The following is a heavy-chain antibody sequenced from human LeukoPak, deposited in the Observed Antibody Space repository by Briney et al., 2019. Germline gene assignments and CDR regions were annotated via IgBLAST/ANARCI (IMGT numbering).Heavy chain of an antibody. CDR1: GGTFSSYA. V-gene: IGHV1-69*04. CDR2: IIPILGIA. D-gene: IGHD3-22*01. J-gene: IGHJ5*02. CDR3: ARENYYDSSGYAINWFDP. Sequence: SVKVSCKASGGTFSSYAISWVRQAPGQGLKWMGRIIPILGIANYAQKFQGRVTITADKSTSTAYMELSSLRSEDTAVYYCARENYYDSSGYAINWFDPWGQGTLVTVSS.